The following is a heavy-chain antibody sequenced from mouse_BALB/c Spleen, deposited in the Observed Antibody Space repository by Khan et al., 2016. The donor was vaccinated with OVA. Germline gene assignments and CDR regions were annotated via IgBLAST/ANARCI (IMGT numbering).Heavy chain of an antibody. Sequence: EVELVESGGGLVQPGGSRKLSCAASGFTFSDYGMAWVRQAPGKGPEWVAFISDLAYTIYYADTVTGRFTISREYAKNTLYLEMSSLRSEDTAIYYCARGGGTAPFAYWGLGTLVTVSA. J-gene: IGHJ3*01. V-gene: IGHV5-15*02. CDR1: GFTFSDYG. CDR2: ISDLAYTI. D-gene: IGHD1-2*01. CDR3: ARGGGTAPFAY.